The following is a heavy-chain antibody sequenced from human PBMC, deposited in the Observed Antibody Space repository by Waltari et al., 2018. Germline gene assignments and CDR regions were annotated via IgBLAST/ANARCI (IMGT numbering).Heavy chain of an antibody. Sequence: QVQLQQWGAGLLKPSETLSLTCAVYGGSFSGYYWSWNRQPPGKGLEWIGEINHSGSPNYNPSLKSRVTISVDTSKNQFSLKLSSVTAADTAVYYCARVFYRPKDIIDYWGQGTLVTVSS. J-gene: IGHJ4*02. D-gene: IGHD2-21*01. V-gene: IGHV4-34*01. CDR1: GGSFSGYY. CDR2: INHSGSP. CDR3: ARVFYRPKDIIDY.